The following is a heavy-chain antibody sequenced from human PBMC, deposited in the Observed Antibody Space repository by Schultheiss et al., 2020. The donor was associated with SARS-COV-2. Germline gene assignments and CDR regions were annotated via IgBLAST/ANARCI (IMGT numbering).Heavy chain of an antibody. Sequence: ASVKVSCKASGYTFTSYGISWVRQAPGQGLEWMGWISAYNGNTNYGQKFQGRVTMTTDTSTSTAYMELRSLRSDDTAVYYCARDRGQSSGWYPFFDYWGQGTLVTVSS. D-gene: IGHD6-19*01. V-gene: IGHV1-18*01. J-gene: IGHJ4*02. CDR1: GYTFTSYG. CDR2: ISAYNGNT. CDR3: ARDRGQSSGWYPFFDY.